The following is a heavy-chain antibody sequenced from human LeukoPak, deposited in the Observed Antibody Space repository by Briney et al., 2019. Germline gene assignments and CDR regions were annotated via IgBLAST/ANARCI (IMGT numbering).Heavy chain of an antibody. CDR3: ARDAGGYSGKYGMDV. Sequence: ASVKVSSKASGYTFTSYYMHWVRQAPGQGLEWMGIINPSGGSTSYAQKFQGRVTMTRDTSTSTVYMELSSLRSEDTAVYYCARDAGGYSGKYGMDVWGQGTTVTVSS. D-gene: IGHD5-12*01. CDR2: INPSGGST. V-gene: IGHV1-46*01. J-gene: IGHJ6*02. CDR1: GYTFTSYY.